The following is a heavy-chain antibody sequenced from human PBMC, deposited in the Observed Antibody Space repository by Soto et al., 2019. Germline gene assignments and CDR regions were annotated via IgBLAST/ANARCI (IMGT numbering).Heavy chain of an antibody. J-gene: IGHJ4*02. D-gene: IGHD3-22*01. V-gene: IGHV5-10-1*01. Sequence: GESLKISCKGSGYSFTSYWISWVRQMPGKGLEWMGRIDPSGSYTNYSPSFQGHVTISADKSISTAYLQWSSLKASDTAMYYCARHSPPDYYDSSGYPAPFDYWGQGTLVTVSS. CDR1: GYSFTSYW. CDR2: IDPSGSYT. CDR3: ARHSPPDYYDSSGYPAPFDY.